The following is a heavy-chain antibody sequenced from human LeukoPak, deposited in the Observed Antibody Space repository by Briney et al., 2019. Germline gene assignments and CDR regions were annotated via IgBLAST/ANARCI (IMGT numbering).Heavy chain of an antibody. J-gene: IGHJ4*02. Sequence: SETLSLTCTVSGGSISSYYWNWIRQPPGKGLEWIGYIYYSGNTNYNPSLKSRVTISVDTSKNQFSLRLSSVTAADTAVYYRARGDCGGDCYVDCWGQGTLVTVSS. CDR2: IYYSGNT. CDR1: GGSISSYY. CDR3: ARGDCGGDCYVDC. D-gene: IGHD2-21*02. V-gene: IGHV4-59*01.